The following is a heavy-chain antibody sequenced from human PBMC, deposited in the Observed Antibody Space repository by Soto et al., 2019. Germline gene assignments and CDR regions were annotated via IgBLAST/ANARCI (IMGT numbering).Heavy chain of an antibody. CDR1: GGTFSSYA. Sequence: SVKVSCKASGGTFSSYAISWVRQAPGQGLEWMGGIIPIFGTANYAQKFQGRVTITADESTSTAYMELSSLRSEDTAVYYCASHLDSSYYYYGMDVWGQGXTVTVSS. J-gene: IGHJ6*02. V-gene: IGHV1-69*13. CDR3: ASHLDSSYYYYGMDV. CDR2: IIPIFGTA. D-gene: IGHD3-22*01.